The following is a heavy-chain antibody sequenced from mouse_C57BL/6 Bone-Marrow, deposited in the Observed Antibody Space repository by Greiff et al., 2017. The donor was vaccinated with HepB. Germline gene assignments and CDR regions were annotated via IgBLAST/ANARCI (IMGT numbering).Heavy chain of an antibody. D-gene: IGHD2-3*01. V-gene: IGHV1-69*01. Sequence: VKLQQPGAELVMPGASVKLSCKASGYTFTSYWMHWVKQRPGQGLEWIGEIDPSDSYTNYNQKFKGKSTLTVDKSSSTAYMQLSSLTSEDSAVYYSARSWLLRFLFAYWGQGTLVTVSA. J-gene: IGHJ3*01. CDR3: ARSWLLRFLFAY. CDR2: IDPSDSYT. CDR1: GYTFTSYW.